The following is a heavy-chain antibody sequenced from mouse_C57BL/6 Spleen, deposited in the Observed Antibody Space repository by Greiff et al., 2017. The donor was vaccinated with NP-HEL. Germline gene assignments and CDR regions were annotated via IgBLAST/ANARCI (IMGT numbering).Heavy chain of an antibody. J-gene: IGHJ3*01. CDR2: IDPSDSYT. Sequence: VQLQQPGAELVKPGASVKLSCKASGYTFTSYWMQWVKQRPGQGLEWIGEIDPSDSYTNYNQKFKGKATLTVDTSSSTAYMQLSSLTSEDSAVYYCARRGYDYDEAYWGQGTLVTVSA. D-gene: IGHD2-4*01. V-gene: IGHV1-50*01. CDR3: ARRGYDYDEAY. CDR1: GYTFTSYW.